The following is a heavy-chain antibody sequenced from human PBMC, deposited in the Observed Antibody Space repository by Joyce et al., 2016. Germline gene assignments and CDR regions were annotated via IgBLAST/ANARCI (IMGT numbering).Heavy chain of an antibody. CDR2: ISHYNGNT. Sequence: QVQLVQSGAEVKKPGASVKVSCKASGYTYINYGIIWVRQAPGQGLDWMGWISHYNGNTKYEQKFQGRVTMTTETATSTAYMELRSLRSDDTAVYYCARESGSPWGAFDIWGQGTMVTVSS. D-gene: IGHD1-26*01. J-gene: IGHJ3*02. CDR3: ARESGSPWGAFDI. CDR1: GYTYINYG. V-gene: IGHV1-18*01.